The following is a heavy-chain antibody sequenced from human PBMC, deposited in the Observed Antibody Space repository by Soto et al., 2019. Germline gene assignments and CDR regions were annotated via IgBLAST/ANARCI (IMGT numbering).Heavy chain of an antibody. CDR3: AHPRGYGVFDAYDI. V-gene: IGHV3-23*01. Sequence: PDGCMRLACAACGFTCSTPVMLWHHQTPGKGLEWVSAISGSGDSTYYADSVKDRFTSSRDNSINTLFLQMHILRTEDTAVYFCAHPRGYGVFDAYDIWGQGAMVTVSS. D-gene: IGHD4-17*01. CDR2: ISGSGDST. CDR1: GFTCSTPV. J-gene: IGHJ3*02.